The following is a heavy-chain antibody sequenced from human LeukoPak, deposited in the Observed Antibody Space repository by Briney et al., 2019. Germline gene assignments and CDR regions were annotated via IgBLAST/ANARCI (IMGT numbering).Heavy chain of an antibody. CDR2: ISYDGSNK. D-gene: IGHD1-14*01. J-gene: IGHJ6*03. V-gene: IGHV3-30*18. CDR1: GFTFSSYG. CDR3: AKGLGMAYYIDV. Sequence: PGGSLRLSCAASGFTFSSYGMHWVRQAPGKGLEWVAVISYDGSNKYYADSVKGRFTISRDNSKNTLYLQMNSLRAEDTAVYYCAKGLGMAYYIDVWGKGTTVTVSS.